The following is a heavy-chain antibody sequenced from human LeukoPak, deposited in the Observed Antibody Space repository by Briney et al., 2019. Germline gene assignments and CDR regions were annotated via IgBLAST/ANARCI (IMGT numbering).Heavy chain of an antibody. D-gene: IGHD4-23*01. Sequence: SETLSLTCAVSGDSMTNYYWSWIRQPAGQGLEWIGHIYVSGRTNYNPSFKSRVSMSIDTSKKQFSLNLTSVSAADTAVYFCARFRWELTPAKGWFDSWGQGTLVTVSS. CDR1: GDSMTNYY. J-gene: IGHJ5*01. V-gene: IGHV4-4*07. CDR2: IYVSGRT. CDR3: ARFRWELTPAKGWFDS.